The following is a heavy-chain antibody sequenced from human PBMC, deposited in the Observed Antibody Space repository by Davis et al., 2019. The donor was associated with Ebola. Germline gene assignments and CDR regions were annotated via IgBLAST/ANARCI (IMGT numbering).Heavy chain of an antibody. D-gene: IGHD3-10*01. CDR3: AKEQLWFGELLSF. Sequence: GESLKISCETSGFIFRNYVMSWVRQAPGKGLEWVSAISGSGGSTYYADSVKGRFTISRDNSKNTLYLQMNSLRAEDTAVYYCAKEQLWFGELLSFWGQGTLVTVSS. J-gene: IGHJ4*02. CDR2: ISGSGGST. V-gene: IGHV3-23*01. CDR1: GFIFRNYV.